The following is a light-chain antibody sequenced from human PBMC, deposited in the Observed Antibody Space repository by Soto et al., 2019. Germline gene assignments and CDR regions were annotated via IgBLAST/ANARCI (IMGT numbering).Light chain of an antibody. CDR3: ASYTSSSTSVI. Sequence: QSVLTQPRSVSGSPGQSVTFSCTGTSGDIGAYNYVSWYQQHPDKAPKLIIFEVSNRPSGISSRFSGSKSGNTASLTISGLQAEDEADYYCASYTSSSTSVIFGRGTKVTVL. J-gene: IGLJ2*01. CDR2: EVS. CDR1: SGDIGAYNY. V-gene: IGLV2-14*01.